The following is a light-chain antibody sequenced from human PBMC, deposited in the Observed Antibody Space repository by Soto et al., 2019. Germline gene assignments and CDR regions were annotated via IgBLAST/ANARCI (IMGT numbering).Light chain of an antibody. Sequence: EIVLSQSPGTMSLSPGERATLSWRATQRGSSGNLAWYQQKPGQAPRLLIHSTSTRATGITDRFSGSGSGTDFTLTINRLEPEDFAVYYCQQYGSSRLTFGGGTKVDI. CDR2: STS. V-gene: IGKV3-20*01. CDR3: QQYGSSRLT. J-gene: IGKJ4*01. CDR1: QRGSSGN.